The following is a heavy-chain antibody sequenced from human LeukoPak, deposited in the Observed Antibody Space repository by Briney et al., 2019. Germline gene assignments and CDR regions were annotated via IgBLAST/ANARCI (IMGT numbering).Heavy chain of an antibody. J-gene: IGHJ4*02. Sequence: PGGSLRLSCAASGFTFSSNGMSWVRQAPGKGLEWVSGISASDGTTYYADSVRGRFIISRDNSKSTLYLLMNTLRAEDTAVYYCAKSDSSDYFVPHGNLDNWGQGTLVTVTS. CDR3: AKSDSSDYFVPHGNLDN. CDR2: ISASDGTT. CDR1: GFTFSSNG. V-gene: IGHV3-23*01. D-gene: IGHD3-22*01.